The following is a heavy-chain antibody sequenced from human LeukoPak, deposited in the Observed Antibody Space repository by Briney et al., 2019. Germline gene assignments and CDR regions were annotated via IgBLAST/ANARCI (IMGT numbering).Heavy chain of an antibody. D-gene: IGHD2/OR15-2a*01. CDR1: GFTFSSYS. V-gene: IGHV3-48*04. J-gene: IGHJ4*02. Sequence: GGSLRLSCAASGFTFSSYSMNWVRQAPGKGLEWVSYISSSSSTIYYADSVKGRFTISRDNAKNSLYLQMNSLRAEDTAVYYCTREGIRAGSDYWGQGTLVTVSS. CDR2: ISSSSSTI. CDR3: TREGIRAGSDY.